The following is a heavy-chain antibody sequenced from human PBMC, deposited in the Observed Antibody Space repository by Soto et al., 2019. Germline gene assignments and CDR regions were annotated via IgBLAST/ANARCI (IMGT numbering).Heavy chain of an antibody. CDR3: ARESVSGTYRVYS. Sequence: QVQLQESGPGLVRPSETLSLTCTVSGDSLSTYYWSWIRQPAGERLEWIGRIHDTGRTNYNPSLKSRVTVSVDTSKNQFSLRVKSVTAADTAVYYCARESVSGTYRVYSWGQGTLVTVSS. CDR2: IHDTGRT. V-gene: IGHV4-4*07. CDR1: GDSLSTYY. J-gene: IGHJ4*02.